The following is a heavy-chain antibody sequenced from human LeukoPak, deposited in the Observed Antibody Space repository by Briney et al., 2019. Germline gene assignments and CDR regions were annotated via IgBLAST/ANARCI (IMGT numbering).Heavy chain of an antibody. D-gene: IGHD4-17*01. Sequence: QPGGSLRLSCAASGFTFSSYGMHWVRQAPGKGLEWVAFIRYDGSNKYYADSVKGRFTISRDNSKNTLYLQMNSLRAEDTAVYYCATRHPVTTWRYFDYWGQGTQVTVSS. CDR1: GFTFSSYG. CDR3: ATRHPVTTWRYFDY. CDR2: IRYDGSNK. J-gene: IGHJ4*02. V-gene: IGHV3-30*02.